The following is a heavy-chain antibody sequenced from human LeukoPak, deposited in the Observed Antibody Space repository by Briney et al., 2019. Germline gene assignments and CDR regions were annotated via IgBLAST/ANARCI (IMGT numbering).Heavy chain of an antibody. J-gene: IGHJ4*02. V-gene: IGHV3-30-3*02. Sequence: PAGRSLRPSCAASGFTFSSYAMHWVRQAPGKGLEWVAVISYDGSNKYYADSVKGRFTISRDNSKNTLYLQMNSLRAEDTAVYYCAKLSSWYEPTSDYWGQGTLVTVSS. CDR2: ISYDGSNK. D-gene: IGHD6-13*01. CDR1: GFTFSSYA. CDR3: AKLSSWYEPTSDY.